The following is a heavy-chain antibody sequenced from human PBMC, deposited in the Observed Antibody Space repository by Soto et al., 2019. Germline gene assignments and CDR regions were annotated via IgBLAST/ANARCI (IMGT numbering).Heavy chain of an antibody. CDR1: GFTFSSYA. CDR2: ISGSGGST. CDR3: AKFGGVIAS. V-gene: IGHV3-23*01. D-gene: IGHD3-16*01. J-gene: IGHJ5*01. Sequence: GGSLILSCAASGFTFSSYAINWVRQAPGKGLEWVSAISGSGGSTYYADSVKGRFTISRDNSKNTLYLQMNTLRAEDTAVYYCAKFGGVIASWGQGTLVTVSS.